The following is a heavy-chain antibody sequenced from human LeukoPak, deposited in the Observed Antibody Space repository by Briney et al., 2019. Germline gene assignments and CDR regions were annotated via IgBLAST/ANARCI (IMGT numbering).Heavy chain of an antibody. J-gene: IGHJ5*02. V-gene: IGHV4-59*08. D-gene: IGHD3-22*01. CDR1: GDSISTYY. CDR3: TSTHYYDTSGYYFPA. Sequence: PSETLSLTCSVSGDSISTYYWSWIRQPPGKGLEWIGYIYYSGSTNYNPSLKSRVTISVDTSKNQFSLKLSSVTAADTAIYYCTSTHYYDTSGYYFPAWGQGTLVIVSS. CDR2: IYYSGST.